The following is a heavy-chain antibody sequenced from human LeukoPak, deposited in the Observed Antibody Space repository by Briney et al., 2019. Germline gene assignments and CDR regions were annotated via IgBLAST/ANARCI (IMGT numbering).Heavy chain of an antibody. J-gene: IGHJ4*02. V-gene: IGHV4-38-2*02. CDR1: GYSISSGYY. CDR2: IYYSGST. CDR3: ARPLGWGFRGPFDY. Sequence: PSETLSLTCTVSGYSISSGYYWGWNRQPPGKGLEWIGSIYYSGSTYYNPSLKSRVTISVDTSKNQFSLKLSSVTAADTAVYYCARPLGWGFRGPFDYWGQGTLVTVSS. D-gene: IGHD2-21*01.